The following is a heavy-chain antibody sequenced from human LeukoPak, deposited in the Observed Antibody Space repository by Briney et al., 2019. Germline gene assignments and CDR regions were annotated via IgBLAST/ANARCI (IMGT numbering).Heavy chain of an antibody. CDR3: AKVPGGSYPAFDI. D-gene: IGHD1-26*01. Sequence: PGGSLRLSCGASGFTFRDYWMSWVRQVPGKGLEWVSYISSSSTTIYYADSVKGRFTISRDNAKNSLYLQMNSLRAEDTAVYYCAKVPGGSYPAFDIWGQGTMVTVSS. CDR1: GFTFRDYW. J-gene: IGHJ3*02. V-gene: IGHV3-48*01. CDR2: ISSSSTTI.